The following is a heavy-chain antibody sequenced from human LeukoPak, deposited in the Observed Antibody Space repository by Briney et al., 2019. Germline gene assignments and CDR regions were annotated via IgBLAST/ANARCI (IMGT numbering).Heavy chain of an antibody. J-gene: IGHJ4*02. CDR3: ARTYYYDSSGYYPGDFDY. CDR2: IYPGDSGT. Sequence: GESLKISCKGSGYSFTSYWIGWVRQMPGKGLEWMGIIYPGDSGTRYSPSFQGQVTISADKSISTAYLQWSSLKASDTAMYYCARTYYYDSSGYYPGDFDYWGQGTLVTVSS. D-gene: IGHD3-22*01. CDR1: GYSFTSYW. V-gene: IGHV5-51*01.